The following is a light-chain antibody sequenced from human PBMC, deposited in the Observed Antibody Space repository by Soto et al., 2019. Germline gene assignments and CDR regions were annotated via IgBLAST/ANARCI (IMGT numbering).Light chain of an antibody. V-gene: IGKV1-5*03. CDR2: QAS. CDR3: QQYKSDQVT. CDR1: QSISGW. Sequence: DIQMTHSPSTLSASVGDRVTITCRASQSISGWLAWYQQKPGKAPKLLIYQASSLESGVPSRFSGSGSGKEFTLTISSLQPDDFASYYCQQYKSDQVTFGGWTKV. J-gene: IGKJ4*01.